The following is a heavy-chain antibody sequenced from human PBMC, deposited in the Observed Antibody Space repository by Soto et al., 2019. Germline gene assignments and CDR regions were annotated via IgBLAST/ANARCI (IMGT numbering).Heavy chain of an antibody. J-gene: IGHJ4*02. CDR2: IRSKAYGGTT. Sequence: TFGDYPMSWFRQAPGKGLEWVGFIRSKAYGGTTEYAASVKGRFTISRDDSKSIAYLQMNSLKTEDTAVYYCARAGIRTSFDYWGQGTLVTVSS. CDR3: ARAGIRTSFDY. D-gene: IGHD2-21*01. V-gene: IGHV3-49*03. CDR1: TFGDYP.